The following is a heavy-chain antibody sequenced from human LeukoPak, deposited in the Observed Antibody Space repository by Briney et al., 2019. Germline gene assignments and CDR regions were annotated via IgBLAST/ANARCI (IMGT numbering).Heavy chain of an antibody. CDR3: ARGSGTITMVRGVFYGMDV. CDR1: GGTFSSCG. D-gene: IGHD3-10*01. V-gene: IGHV1-69*13. CDR2: IIPIFGTP. J-gene: IGHJ6*02. Sequence: SVKVSCKASGGTFSSCGISWVRQAPGQGLEWMGGIIPIFGTPNYAQKFQGRVTITADESTSTAYMELSSLRSEDTAVYYCARGSGTITMVRGVFYGMDVWGQGTTVTVSS.